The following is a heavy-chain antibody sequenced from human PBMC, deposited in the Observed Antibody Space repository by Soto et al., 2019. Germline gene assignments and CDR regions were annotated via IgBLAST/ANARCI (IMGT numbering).Heavy chain of an antibody. CDR3: ARSIAVPSGHIDN. Sequence: QVQLQESGPGLVKHSETLSLTCRVSGGSMSGYYWSWVRLAPGKGLECIGYVYYTVSNNYNPSLQSRVSISVDTSNKHFSLSLSIVTAADTAVYFCARSIAVPSGHIDNWGQGIRVTISS. CDR1: GGSMSGYY. D-gene: IGHD6-6*01. J-gene: IGHJ4*02. CDR2: VYYTVSN. V-gene: IGHV4-59*01.